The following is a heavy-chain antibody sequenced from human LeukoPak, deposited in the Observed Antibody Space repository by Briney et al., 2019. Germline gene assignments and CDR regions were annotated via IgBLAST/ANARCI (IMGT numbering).Heavy chain of an antibody. V-gene: IGHV1-18*01. J-gene: IGHJ6*03. Sequence: ASVKVSCKASGYTFTSYGISWVRQAPGQGLEWMGWISAYNGNTNYAQKLQGRVTMTTDTSTSTAYMELRSLRSDDTAVYYCARTRLYCSSTSCYYYYMDVWGEGTTVTVSS. CDR1: GYTFTSYG. D-gene: IGHD2-2*01. CDR2: ISAYNGNT. CDR3: ARTRLYCSSTSCYYYYMDV.